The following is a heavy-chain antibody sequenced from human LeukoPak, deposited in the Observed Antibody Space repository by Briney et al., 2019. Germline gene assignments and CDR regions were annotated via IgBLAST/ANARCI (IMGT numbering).Heavy chain of an antibody. D-gene: IGHD4-17*01. Sequence: PSETLSLTCTVSGGSISSYYWSWLRQPPGKGLEWIGYIYYSGSTNYNPSLKSRVTISVDTSKNQFSLKLSSVTAADTAVYYCARVADGDYVAFDIWGQGTMVTVSS. V-gene: IGHV4-59*01. CDR2: IYYSGST. CDR3: ARVADGDYVAFDI. CDR1: GGSISSYY. J-gene: IGHJ3*02.